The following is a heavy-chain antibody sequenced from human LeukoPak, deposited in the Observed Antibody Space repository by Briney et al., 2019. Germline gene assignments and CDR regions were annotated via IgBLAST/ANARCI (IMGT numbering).Heavy chain of an antibody. V-gene: IGHV3-23*01. CDR3: AKDRNSNPYYFDY. CDR1: GFTFSSYA. Sequence: PGGSLRLSCAASGFTFSSYAMSWVRQAPGKGLEWVSATSGSGGSTYYADSVKGRFTISRDNSKNTLYLQMSSLRAEDTALYYCAKDRNSNPYYFDYWGQGTLVTVSS. D-gene: IGHD4-11*01. CDR2: TSGSGGST. J-gene: IGHJ4*02.